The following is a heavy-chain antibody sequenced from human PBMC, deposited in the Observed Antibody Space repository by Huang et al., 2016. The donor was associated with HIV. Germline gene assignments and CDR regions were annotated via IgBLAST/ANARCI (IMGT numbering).Heavy chain of an antibody. J-gene: IGHJ4*02. CDR3: AKGGSAAAVLDF. D-gene: IGHD6-13*01. V-gene: IGHV3-30*18. CDR1: GFTFSSYG. CDR2: ISYEAKTK. Sequence: QVQLVESGGGVVQPGRSLRISCAAAGFTFSSYGMHGVRQAPGKGREWVAVISYEAKTKYYADSVKGRFSSSRDNSKTTVYLQLNSLRVEDTAVYYCAKGGSAAAVLDFWGQGTLVTVSS.